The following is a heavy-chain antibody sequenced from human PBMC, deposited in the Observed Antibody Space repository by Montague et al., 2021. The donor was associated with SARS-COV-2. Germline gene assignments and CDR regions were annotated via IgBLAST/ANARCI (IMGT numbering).Heavy chain of an antibody. Sequence: TLSLTCTVSGGSIRGDGFYWNWIRQPAGKGLEWIGRIDASGTTNYKPSLKSRVIISLDRSKNQFSLKLSSVIAADTAVYYCARSAFRYFDRPGMDVWGQGTTVTVSS. CDR2: IDASGTT. V-gene: IGHV4-61*02. J-gene: IGHJ6*02. D-gene: IGHD3-9*01. CDR1: GGSIRGDGFY. CDR3: ARSAFRYFDRPGMDV.